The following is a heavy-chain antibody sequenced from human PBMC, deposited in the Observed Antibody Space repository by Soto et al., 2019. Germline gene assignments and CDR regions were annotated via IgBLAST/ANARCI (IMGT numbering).Heavy chain of an antibody. D-gene: IGHD6-13*01. CDR2: ISGSGGST. CDR3: ARRSSSWYFDY. V-gene: IGHV3-23*01. Sequence: EVQLLESGGGLVQPGGSLRLSCAASGFTFSSYAMSWVRQAPGKGLEWVSVISGSGGSTYYADSVKGRFTISRDNSKNTLYLQMNSLRADDTAVYYCARRSSSWYFDYWGQGTLVTVSS. CDR1: GFTFSSYA. J-gene: IGHJ4*02.